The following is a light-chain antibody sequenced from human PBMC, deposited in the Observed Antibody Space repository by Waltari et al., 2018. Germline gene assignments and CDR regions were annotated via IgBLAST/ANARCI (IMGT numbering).Light chain of an antibody. CDR1: GSNIGAYV. CDR2: GVN. J-gene: IGLJ2*01. Sequence: SVLTQPPSVSGAPGQRVTLPCTGSGSNIGAYVVPWYQHRPGKAPTLLIYGVNNRPSGVPDRFFGSKSGTSASLAITSLRAEDEGVYYCQSYDTSLSVVFGGGTKLTVL. CDR3: QSYDTSLSVV. V-gene: IGLV1-40*01.